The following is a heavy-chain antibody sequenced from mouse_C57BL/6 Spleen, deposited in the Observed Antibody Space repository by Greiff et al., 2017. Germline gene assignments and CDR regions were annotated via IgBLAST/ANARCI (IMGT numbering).Heavy chain of an antibody. Sequence: VQLQQSGAELMKPGASVKLSCKATGYTFTGYWIEWVKQRPGHGLEWIGEILPGSGSTNYNEKFKGKATLTADTSSNTAYMQLSSLTTEDSAIYYCASLATVGVDKGDRGQGTSVT. D-gene: IGHD1-1*01. CDR1: GYTFTGYW. V-gene: IGHV1-9*01. J-gene: IGHJ4*01. CDR2: ILPGSGST. CDR3: ASLATVGVDKGD.